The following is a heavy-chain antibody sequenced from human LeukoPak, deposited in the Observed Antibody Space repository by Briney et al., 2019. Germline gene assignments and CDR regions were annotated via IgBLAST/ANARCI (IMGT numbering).Heavy chain of an antibody. CDR2: ISISGGNT. CDR1: GFTFSSYA. D-gene: IGHD5-12*01. J-gene: IGHJ4*02. V-gene: IGHV3-23*01. Sequence: GGSLRLSCAASGFTFSSYAMTWVRQAPGKGLEWVSSISISGGNTYYADSLKGRFIISRDNSKNTLFLQMNGLRAEDTAVYYCAKESGYDFGGGQGTPVTVSS. CDR3: AKESGYDFG.